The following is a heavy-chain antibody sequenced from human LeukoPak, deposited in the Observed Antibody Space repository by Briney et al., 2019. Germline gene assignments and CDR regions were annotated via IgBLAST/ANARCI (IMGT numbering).Heavy chain of an antibody. Sequence: PGGSLRLSCAASGFSFSNYGMNWVRQAPGKGLEWVAFIRYDGSNKYYADSVKGRFTISRDNSKNTLYLQMNSLRAEDTAVYYCAKDLAGGGTPDYWGQGTLVTVSS. J-gene: IGHJ4*02. CDR1: GFSFSNYG. D-gene: IGHD3-16*01. CDR2: IRYDGSNK. CDR3: AKDLAGGGTPDY. V-gene: IGHV3-30*02.